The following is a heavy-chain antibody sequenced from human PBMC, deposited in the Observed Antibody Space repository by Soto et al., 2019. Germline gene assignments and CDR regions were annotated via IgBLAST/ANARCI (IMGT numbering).Heavy chain of an antibody. CDR1: GFTFSDSA. D-gene: IGHD3-22*01. J-gene: IGHJ4*02. V-gene: IGHV3-73*01. CDR3: TRRSEYDSGGYYYAYDY. Sequence: GSLRLSCAASGFTFSDSAMHWVRQASGKGLEWLGRTRSKANNFATAYAASVKGRFTISRDDAKNTVYLQMNSLNSEDTAVYYCTRRSEYDSGGYYYAYDYWGQGTRVTVSS. CDR2: TRSKANNFAT.